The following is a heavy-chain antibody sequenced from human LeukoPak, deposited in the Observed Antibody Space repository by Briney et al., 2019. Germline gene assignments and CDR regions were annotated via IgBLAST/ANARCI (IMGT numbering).Heavy chain of an antibody. J-gene: IGHJ4*02. CDR2: IKTKTDGGTT. CDR1: GLTFSNAW. V-gene: IGHV3-15*01. Sequence: GGSLRLSCAVSGLTFSNAWTTWVRQAPGKGLEWVGRIKTKTDGGTTDYAAPVRGRFTITRDDSKSTLHLQMDSLKTENTALYYCSTGIGTNDWWGQGTLVTVSS. CDR3: STGIGTNDW. D-gene: IGHD2-8*01.